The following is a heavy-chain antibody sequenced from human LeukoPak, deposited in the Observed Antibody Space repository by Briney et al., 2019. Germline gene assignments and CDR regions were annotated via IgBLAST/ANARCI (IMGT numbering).Heavy chain of an antibody. D-gene: IGHD2-2*01. V-gene: IGHV3-23*01. Sequence: GGSLRLSCAASGFTFSSYAMSWVRQAPGKGLEWVSAISGSGGSTYYADSVRGRFTIYRDNSKDTLYLQMNSLGAADTAVYYCAKDGGGYCNNSSCWGQGTLVTVSS. CDR3: AKDGGGYCNNSSC. CDR2: ISGSGGST. CDR1: GFTFSSYA. J-gene: IGHJ4*02.